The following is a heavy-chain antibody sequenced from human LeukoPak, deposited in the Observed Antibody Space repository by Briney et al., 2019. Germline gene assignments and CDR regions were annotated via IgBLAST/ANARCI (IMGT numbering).Heavy chain of an antibody. D-gene: IGHD3-9*01. V-gene: IGHV3-30*04. CDR1: GFTFSSYA. J-gene: IGHJ6*04. CDR2: ISYDGSNK. CDR3: ARDGTYYDILTGYSDYYYYGMDV. Sequence: GGSLRLSCATSGFTFSSYAMHWVRQAPGKGLEWVAVISYDGSNKYYADSVKGRFTISRDNSKNTLYLQMYSLRAEDTAVYYCARDGTYYDILTGYSDYYYYGMDVWGKGTTVTVSS.